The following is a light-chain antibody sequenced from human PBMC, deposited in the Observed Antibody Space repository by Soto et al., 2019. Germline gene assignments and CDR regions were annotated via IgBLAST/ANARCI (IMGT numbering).Light chain of an antibody. CDR1: QSVSISY. V-gene: IGKV3-20*01. CDR3: QQYGSSPYT. CDR2: GAS. J-gene: IGKJ5*01. Sequence: IVLTQSPGTLSLSPGERATLSCRASQSVSISYLARYQQKPGQAPRLLIYGASSRATGIPDRFSGSGSGTDFTLTISRLEPEDFAVYYCQQYGSSPYTFGQGTRLEIK.